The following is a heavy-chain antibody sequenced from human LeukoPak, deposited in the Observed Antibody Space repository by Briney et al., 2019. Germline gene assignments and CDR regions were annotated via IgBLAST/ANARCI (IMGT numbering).Heavy chain of an antibody. CDR1: GFMFTRYW. Sequence: GGSLRLSCAGSGFMFTRYWMSWVRQTPGKGLEWVANIKQDGSEKYYVDSVKGRFTISRDNAKNSLYLQMNSLRVEDTAIYYWGRDATPDPLASGGRGPLVPVS. CDR3: GRDATPDPLAS. J-gene: IGHJ4*02. CDR2: IKQDGSEK. V-gene: IGHV3-7*01.